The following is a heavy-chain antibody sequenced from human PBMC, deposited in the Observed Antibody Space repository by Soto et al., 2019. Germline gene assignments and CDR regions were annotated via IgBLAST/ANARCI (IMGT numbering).Heavy chain of an antibody. CDR2: VYYTGST. V-gene: IGHV4-59*08. D-gene: IGHD3-9*01. J-gene: IGHJ6*03. CDR1: GGCVSIFY. Sequence: PSETLSLTCTVCGGCVSIFYWTGIRQHQGKGLEWIGYVYYTGSTSYNPSLKRRVTFSADSSRGQFSLRLNSVTAADTAVYYCARTVLGPDLLADSFVDYYYYMDVWGQGTTVTVSS. CDR3: ARTVLGPDLLADSFVDYYYYMDV.